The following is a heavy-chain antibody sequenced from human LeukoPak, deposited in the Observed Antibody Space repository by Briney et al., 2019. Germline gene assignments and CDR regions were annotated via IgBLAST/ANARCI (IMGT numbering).Heavy chain of an antibody. CDR2: INHSGGA. CDR1: GGSFSGYY. CDR3: ARGYFSSNWFDP. D-gene: IGHD3-3*01. Sequence: PSETLSLTCAVYGGSFSGYYWSWIRQPPGKGLEWIGEINHSGGANYNPSLKSRVTISVDTSKNQFSLKLSSVTAADTAVYYCARGYFSSNWFDPWGQGTLVTVSS. J-gene: IGHJ5*02. V-gene: IGHV4-34*01.